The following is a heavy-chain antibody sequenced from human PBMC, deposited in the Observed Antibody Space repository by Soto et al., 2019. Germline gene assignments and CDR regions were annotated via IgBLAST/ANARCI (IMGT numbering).Heavy chain of an antibody. Sequence: ASVKVSCKASGYTFTSYYMHWVQQAPGQGLEWMGIINPSGGSTSYAQKFQGRVTMTRDTSTSTVYMELSSLRSEDTAVYYCALLPLYYYDSSGYYNPTANDYWGQGXLVTVSS. CDR2: INPSGGST. V-gene: IGHV1-46*01. CDR3: ALLPLYYYDSSGYYNPTANDY. D-gene: IGHD3-22*01. CDR1: GYTFTSYY. J-gene: IGHJ4*02.